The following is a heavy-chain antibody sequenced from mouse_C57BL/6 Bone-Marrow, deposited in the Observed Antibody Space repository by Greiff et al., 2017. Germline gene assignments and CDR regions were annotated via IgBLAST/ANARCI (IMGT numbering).Heavy chain of an antibody. V-gene: IGHV1-64*01. CDR3: ARSYDYDDYTMDY. CDR2: MHPNGGSP. J-gene: IGHJ4*01. CDR1: GYTFTNYW. Sequence: QVQLQQPGAELVKPGASVKLSCKASGYTFTNYWMHWVKQRPGQGLEWIGMMHPNGGSPDYNEKFKSEATLSVDKSSRTAYMELSSLTSEDVAVYYCARSYDYDDYTMDYWGQGTSVTVSS. D-gene: IGHD2-4*01.